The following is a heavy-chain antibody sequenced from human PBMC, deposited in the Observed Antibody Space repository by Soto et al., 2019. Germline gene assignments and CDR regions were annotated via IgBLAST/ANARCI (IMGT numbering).Heavy chain of an antibody. Sequence: SETLSLTCTVSGGSISSYYWSWIRQPPGKGLEWIGYIYYSGSTNYNPSLKSRVTISVDTSKNQFSLKLSSVTAADTAVYYCARDFYGEEGDAFDIWGQGTMVTVSS. CDR2: IYYSGST. D-gene: IGHD3-10*01. CDR1: GGSISSYY. J-gene: IGHJ3*02. V-gene: IGHV4-59*01. CDR3: ARDFYGEEGDAFDI.